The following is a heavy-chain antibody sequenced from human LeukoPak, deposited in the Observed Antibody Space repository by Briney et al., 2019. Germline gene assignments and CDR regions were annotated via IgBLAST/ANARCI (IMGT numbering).Heavy chain of an antibody. D-gene: IGHD4-17*01. CDR2: ISGSGGST. V-gene: IGHV3-23*01. CDR1: GFTFSSYG. Sequence: GGSLRLSCAASGFTFSSYGMSWVRQAPGKGLEWVSAISGSGGSTYYADSVKGRFTISRDNSKNTLYLQMNSLRAEDTAVYYCAKDRRSTVTTKYYWFDPWGQGTLVTVSS. CDR3: AKDRRSTVTTKYYWFDP. J-gene: IGHJ5*02.